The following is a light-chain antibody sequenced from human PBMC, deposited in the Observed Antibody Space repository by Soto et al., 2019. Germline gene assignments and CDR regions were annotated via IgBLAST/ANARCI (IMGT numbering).Light chain of an antibody. J-gene: IGLJ1*01. Sequence: QSALTQPASVSGSPGQSITISCTGTSSGVGGYNYVSWYQQHPGKAPKLMIYEVSNRPSGVSNRFSGSKSGNTASLTISGLQAEVEADYYCSSYTSSSTYVFGTGTKVTVL. V-gene: IGLV2-14*01. CDR1: SSGVGGYNY. CDR2: EVS. CDR3: SSYTSSSTYV.